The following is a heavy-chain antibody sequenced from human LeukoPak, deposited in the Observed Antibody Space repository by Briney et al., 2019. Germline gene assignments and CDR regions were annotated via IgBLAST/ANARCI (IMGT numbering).Heavy chain of an antibody. D-gene: IGHD3-3*01. J-gene: IGHJ6*03. V-gene: IGHV3-11*01. CDR2: ISSSGSTI. CDR3: ARDQHVLRFLEWLPIPQTYYYYYYYMDV. CDR1: GFTFSDYY. Sequence: GGSLRLSCAASGFTFSDYYMSWIRQAPGKGLEWVSYISSSGSTIYYADSVKGRFTISRDNAKNSLYLQMNSLRAEDTAVYYCARDQHVLRFLEWLPIPQTYYYYYYYMDVWGKGTTVTVSS.